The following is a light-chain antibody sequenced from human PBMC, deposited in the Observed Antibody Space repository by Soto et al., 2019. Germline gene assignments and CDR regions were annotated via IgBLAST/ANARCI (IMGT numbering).Light chain of an antibody. CDR1: QSVSSSY. CDR2: GAS. CDR3: QQYGSSQWT. V-gene: IGKV3-20*01. J-gene: IGKJ1*01. Sequence: EIVLTQSPGTLSLSPGERATLSCRASQSVSSSYFAWYQQKPGQAPRLLVYGASSRATGIPDRFSGSGSGTDYSLTISTLEPEGFAGYYCQQYGSSQWTFGQGTKVDIK.